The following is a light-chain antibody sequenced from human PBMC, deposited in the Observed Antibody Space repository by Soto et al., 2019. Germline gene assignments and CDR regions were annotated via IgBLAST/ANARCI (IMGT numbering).Light chain of an antibody. Sequence: SSATVSMFEAERASXSCRXSQSVSTYVTYLAWYQQKPGHAPRLLIYGASNRATGIPDRFSGSRSGTDFTLTISRLEPEDFAVYYCQQYVIWLITFGQ. CDR2: GAS. J-gene: IGKJ5*01. V-gene: IGKV3-20*01. CDR1: QSVSTYVTY. CDR3: QQYVIWLIT.